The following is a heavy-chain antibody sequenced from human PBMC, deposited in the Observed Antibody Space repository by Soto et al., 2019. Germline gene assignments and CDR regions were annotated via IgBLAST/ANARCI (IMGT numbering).Heavy chain of an antibody. D-gene: IGHD6-13*01. CDR3: PRLAAAAAPDS. V-gene: IGHV3-23*01. Sequence: EVQLLESGGGLVQPGGSVRLSCAASGFTFSSYAMSWVRQAPGKGLEWVSLISGSGGGTYYADSVKGRFTISRDNSKNTGYLQMNRLRAGDTTVFYCPRLAAAAAPDSWGQGALVSVSS. CDR1: GFTFSSYA. CDR2: ISGSGGGT. J-gene: IGHJ4*02.